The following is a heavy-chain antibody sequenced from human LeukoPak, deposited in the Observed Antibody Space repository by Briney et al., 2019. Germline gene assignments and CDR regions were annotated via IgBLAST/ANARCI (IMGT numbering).Heavy chain of an antibody. J-gene: IGHJ6*03. CDR1: GLTVSGNY. CDR2: ISGSGGTT. CDR3: AKDGRYCSGGSCYSGDFSYYMDV. V-gene: IGHV3-23*01. D-gene: IGHD2-15*01. Sequence: GGSLRLSCAASGLTVSGNYMTWVRQAPGKGLEWVSGISGSGGTTYHADSVKGRFTISRDNSKNTLYLQMNSLRAEDTAVYYCAKDGRYCSGGSCYSGDFSYYMDVWGKGTKVTVSS.